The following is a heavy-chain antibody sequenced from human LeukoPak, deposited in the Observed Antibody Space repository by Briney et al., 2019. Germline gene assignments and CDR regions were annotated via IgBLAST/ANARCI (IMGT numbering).Heavy chain of an antibody. CDR1: VYTFTDYY. Sequence: ASVTVSCMASVYTFTDYYMNWVRQAPGQGLEWMGWINPNSGGTNYAQNFQGRVTMTRDTSITTAYMERSSLRSDDTAMYYCTRALGSDYWGQGTLVTVSS. J-gene: IGHJ4*02. V-gene: IGHV1-2*02. CDR3: TRALGSDY. CDR2: INPNSGGT. D-gene: IGHD1-26*01.